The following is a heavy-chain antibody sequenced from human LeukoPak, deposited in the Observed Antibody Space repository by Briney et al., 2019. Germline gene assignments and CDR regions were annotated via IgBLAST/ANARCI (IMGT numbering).Heavy chain of an antibody. J-gene: IGHJ4*02. CDR2: INHSGST. CDR1: GGSFSGYY. V-gene: IGHV4-34*01. D-gene: IGHD2-2*01. Sequence: PSETLSLTCAVYGGSFSGYYWSWIRQPPGKGLEWIGEINHSGSTNYNPSLKSRVTISVDTSKNQLSLKLSSVTAADTAVYYCARHVSNDDDVVPAAHFDYWGQGTLVTVSS. CDR3: ARHVSNDDDVVPAAHFDY.